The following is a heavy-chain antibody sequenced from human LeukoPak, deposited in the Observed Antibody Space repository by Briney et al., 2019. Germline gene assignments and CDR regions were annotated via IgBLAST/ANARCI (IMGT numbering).Heavy chain of an antibody. Sequence: TGGSLRLSCAASGYTFSSYGMSWVRQAPGKGLVWVSGISASSGSTYYADSVKGRFTISRDNSKNTLYLQMNSLRAEDTAVYYCAKDRWTEVDAFDIWGQGTMVTVSS. CDR1: GYTFSSYG. J-gene: IGHJ3*02. V-gene: IGHV3-23*01. CDR2: ISASSGST. D-gene: IGHD1-1*01. CDR3: AKDRWTEVDAFDI.